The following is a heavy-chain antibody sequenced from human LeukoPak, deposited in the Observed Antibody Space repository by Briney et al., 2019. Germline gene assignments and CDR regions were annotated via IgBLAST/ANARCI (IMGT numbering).Heavy chain of an antibody. Sequence: SETLSLTCTVSGGSISSGGYYWSWIRQPPGKGLEWIGYIYHSGSTYYNPSLKSRVTISVDRSKNQFSLKLSSVTAADTAVYYCARDQGTYYDILTGYSLGAFDIWGQGTMVTVSS. CDR3: ARDQGTYYDILTGYSLGAFDI. J-gene: IGHJ3*02. V-gene: IGHV4-30-2*01. CDR1: GGSISSGGYY. CDR2: IYHSGST. D-gene: IGHD3-9*01.